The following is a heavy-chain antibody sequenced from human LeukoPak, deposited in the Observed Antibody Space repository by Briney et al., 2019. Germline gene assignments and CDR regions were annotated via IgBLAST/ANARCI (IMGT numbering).Heavy chain of an antibody. Sequence: GGPLRLSCAASGFTVSSNYMSWVRQAPGKGLEWVSVIYSGGRTYYADAVKGRFAISRDNSKNTLFLQMNSLRAEDTAVYYCAREGGYCINGVCPPGGTHYFDYWGQGTLVTVSS. D-gene: IGHD2-8*01. V-gene: IGHV3-53*01. CDR2: IYSGGRT. CDR3: AREGGYCINGVCPPGGTHYFDY. J-gene: IGHJ4*02. CDR1: GFTVSSNY.